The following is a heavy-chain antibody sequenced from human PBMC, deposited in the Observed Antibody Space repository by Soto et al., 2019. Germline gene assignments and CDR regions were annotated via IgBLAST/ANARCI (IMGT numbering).Heavy chain of an antibody. CDR2: INHSGST. CDR1: GGSFSGYY. D-gene: IGHD3-16*01. Sequence: SETLSLTCAVYGGSFSGYYWSWIRQPPGKGLEWIGEINHSGSTNYNPSLKSRVTISVDTSKNQFSLKLSSVTAADTAVYYCARGPPMVWGGYYYYGMDVWGQGTTVTVSS. V-gene: IGHV4-34*01. CDR3: ARGPPMVWGGYYYYGMDV. J-gene: IGHJ6*02.